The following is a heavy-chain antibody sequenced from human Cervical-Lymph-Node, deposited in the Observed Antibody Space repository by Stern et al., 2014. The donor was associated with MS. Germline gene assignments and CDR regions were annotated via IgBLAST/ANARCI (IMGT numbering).Heavy chain of an antibody. CDR1: GLTFSDYY. J-gene: IGHJ4*02. CDR3: ASHHYYDSSAGLDY. CDR2: ISSGSSYT. V-gene: IGHV3-11*06. Sequence: MQLVESGGGLVKPGGSLRLSCVASGLTFSDYYMTWIRQAPGKGLEGLSYISSGSSYTNYADSVKGRFTISRYNAKNSLYLQMNSLRADDTAVYYCASHHYYDSSAGLDYWGQGTLVTVSS. D-gene: IGHD3-22*01.